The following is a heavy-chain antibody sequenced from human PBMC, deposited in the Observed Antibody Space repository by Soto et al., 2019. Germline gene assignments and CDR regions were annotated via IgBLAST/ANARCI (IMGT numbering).Heavy chain of an antibody. CDR2: IYYSGST. D-gene: IGHD3-22*01. Sequence: SETLYLTCTVPCISICSYYWSCIRQPPRKGLDWIGYIYYSGSTIYDPSLKSRVTISVDTSKNQFSLKLSSVTAADTAVYYCARHPSRRYYDSSGYYYPLVYGMDVWGQGTTVT. V-gene: IGHV4-59*08. CDR3: ARHPSRRYYDSSGYYYPLVYGMDV. CDR1: CISICSYY. J-gene: IGHJ6*02.